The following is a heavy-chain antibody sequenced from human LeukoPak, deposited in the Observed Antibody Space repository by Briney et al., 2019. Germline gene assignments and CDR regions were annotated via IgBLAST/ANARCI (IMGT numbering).Heavy chain of an antibody. Sequence: GGSLRLSCAASGFTFSDYWMNWVRQAPGKGLEWVANIDQDGGGKYYLDSVKGRFTVSRDNAKSSLYLQIDSLRAEDTAVYYCARGDWAPFDYWGQGSLLTVSS. CDR1: GFTFSDYW. V-gene: IGHV3-7*01. CDR3: ARGDWAPFDY. CDR2: IDQDGGGK. D-gene: IGHD2-21*02. J-gene: IGHJ4*02.